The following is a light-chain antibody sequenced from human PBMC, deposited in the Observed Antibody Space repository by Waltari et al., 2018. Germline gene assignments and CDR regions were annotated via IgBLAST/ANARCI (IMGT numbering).Light chain of an antibody. CDR3: SSYAGSDIVL. J-gene: IGLJ2*01. V-gene: IGLV2-8*01. CDR2: EVS. Sequence: QSALTQPPSASGSPGQSVTIPCPGTNSDLGAYKYVSWYQPHPGRAPKLLIYEVSKWPSGVPDRFSGSKSGNTASLTVSGLQAEDEADYYCSSYAGSDIVLFGGGTKLTVL. CDR1: NSDLGAYKY.